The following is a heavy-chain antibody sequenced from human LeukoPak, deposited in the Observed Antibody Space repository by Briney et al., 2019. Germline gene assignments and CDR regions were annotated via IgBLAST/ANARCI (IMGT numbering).Heavy chain of an antibody. CDR3: ARGRGELPAAKGVQAFDY. Sequence: SETLSLTCTVSGGSISSYYWSWIRQPPGKGLEWIGEINHSGSTNYNPSLKSRVTISVDTSKNQFSLKLSSVTAADTAVYYCARGRGELPAAKGVQAFDYWGQGTLVTVSS. V-gene: IGHV4-34*01. CDR1: GGSISSYY. J-gene: IGHJ4*02. D-gene: IGHD3-10*01. CDR2: INHSGST.